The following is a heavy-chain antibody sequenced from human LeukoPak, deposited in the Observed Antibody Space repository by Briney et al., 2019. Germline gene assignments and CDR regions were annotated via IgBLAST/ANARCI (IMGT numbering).Heavy chain of an antibody. CDR2: INPNSGGT. V-gene: IGHV1-2*06. Sequence: ASVKVSCKASGYTFTSYGISWVRQAPGQGLEWMGRINPNSGGTNYAQKFQGRVTMTRDTSISTAYMELSRLRSDDTAVYYCARGHVAAAGYYYYYMDVWGKGTTVTVSS. J-gene: IGHJ6*03. D-gene: IGHD6-13*01. CDR1: GYTFTSYG. CDR3: ARGHVAAAGYYYYYMDV.